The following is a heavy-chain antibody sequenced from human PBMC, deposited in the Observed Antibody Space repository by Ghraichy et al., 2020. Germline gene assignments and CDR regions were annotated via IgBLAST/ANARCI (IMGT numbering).Heavy chain of an antibody. Sequence: SETLSLTCTVSGGSISSGGYYWSWIRQHPGKGLEWIGYIYYSGSTYYNPSLKSRVTISVDTSKNQFSLKLSSVTAADTAVYYCAQNYGDYGNAFDIWGQGTMVTVSS. CDR2: IYYSGST. J-gene: IGHJ3*02. D-gene: IGHD4-17*01. V-gene: IGHV4-31*03. CDR1: GGSISSGGYY. CDR3: AQNYGDYGNAFDI.